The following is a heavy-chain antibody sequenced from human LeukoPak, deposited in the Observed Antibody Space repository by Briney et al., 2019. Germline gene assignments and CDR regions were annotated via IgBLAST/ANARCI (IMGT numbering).Heavy chain of an antibody. D-gene: IGHD6-13*01. V-gene: IGHV1-2*02. J-gene: IGHJ6*02. CDR2: INPNSGGT. Sequence: ASVKVSCKASGYTFTAYYMHWVRQAPGQGLEWMGWINPNSGGTNYAQKFQGRVAMTRDTSISTAYMELSRLRSDDTAVYYCARSNPYSSSWLYYYYYGMDVWGQGTTVTVSS. CDR1: GYTFTAYY. CDR3: ARSNPYSSSWLYYYYYGMDV.